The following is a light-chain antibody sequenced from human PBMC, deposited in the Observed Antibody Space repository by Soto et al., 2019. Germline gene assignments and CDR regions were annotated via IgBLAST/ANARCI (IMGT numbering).Light chain of an antibody. Sequence: ENVLTHSPATLSLSPWEIATLSCRASQSVSNYVAWYQQKPGQAPRLLIYGASTRAPGFPARFSGSGSGTDFTLTISSLQSEDFAVYYCQQYNNWPWTFGQGTKVDIK. CDR3: QQYNNWPWT. V-gene: IGKV3-15*01. J-gene: IGKJ1*01. CDR1: QSVSNY. CDR2: GAS.